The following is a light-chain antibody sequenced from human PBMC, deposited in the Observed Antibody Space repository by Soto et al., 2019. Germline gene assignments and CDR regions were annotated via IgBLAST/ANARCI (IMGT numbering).Light chain of an antibody. J-gene: IGKJ1*01. Sequence: EIVLTQSPGTLSLSPGERATLSCRASQSVSSISLAWYQQKPGQAPRLLMYRASSRATGIPDRFRCSGSGTDFTLTISRLEPEDSAVYYCQQYGSSSWTFGQGTKVEIK. CDR1: QSVSSIS. CDR3: QQYGSSSWT. CDR2: RAS. V-gene: IGKV3-20*01.